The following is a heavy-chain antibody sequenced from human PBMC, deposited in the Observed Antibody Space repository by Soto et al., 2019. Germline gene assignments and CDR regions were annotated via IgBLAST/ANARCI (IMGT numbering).Heavy chain of an antibody. Sequence: EVQVLESGGGLVQPGGSLRLSCAATGFTFSDFAMSWVRQAPGKGLEWVSRIYGGGNGPHYADSVKGRVTISRDNSKNKLKPPKNKPGAEDPGCNYWSEMEGMDPWAYSFDYWGQGTLVTVSS. CDR2: IYGGGNGP. CDR1: GFTFSDFA. D-gene: IGHD2-2*03. CDR3: SEMEGMDPWAYSFDY. J-gene: IGHJ4*02. V-gene: IGHV3-23*01.